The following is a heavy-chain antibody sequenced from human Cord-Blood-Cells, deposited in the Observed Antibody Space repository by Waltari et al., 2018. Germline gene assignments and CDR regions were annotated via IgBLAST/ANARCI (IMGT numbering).Heavy chain of an antibody. CDR1: GYSFTSYW. D-gene: IGHD2-21*01. Sequence: EVQLVQSGAEVKKPGESLKISCKGSGYSFTSYWIGWVRQMPGKGLVWRGVTVWVDSETRYSLSVQGQVTVSAHNPISTGYLQGASLKASATPMYYCARREGDWAGGAFEIWGQWTMVSVSS. CDR3: ARREGDWAGGAFEI. J-gene: IGHJ3*02. V-gene: IGHV5-51*01. CDR2: TVWVDSET.